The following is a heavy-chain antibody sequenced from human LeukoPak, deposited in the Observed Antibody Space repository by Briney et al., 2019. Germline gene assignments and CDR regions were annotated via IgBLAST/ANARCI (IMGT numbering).Heavy chain of an antibody. J-gene: IGHJ4*02. CDR3: ARDKEGMATIYY. D-gene: IGHD5-24*01. Sequence: ASVKVSCKASGYTFTSYGISWVRQAPGQGLEWMGWISAYNGNTNYAQKLQGRVTMTTDTTTSTAYKELRSLRTDDTAVYYCARDKEGMATIYYWGQGTLVTVSS. CDR2: ISAYNGNT. V-gene: IGHV1-18*01. CDR1: GYTFTSYG.